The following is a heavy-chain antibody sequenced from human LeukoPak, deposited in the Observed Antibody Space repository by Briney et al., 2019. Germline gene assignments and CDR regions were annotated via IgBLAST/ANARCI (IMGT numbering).Heavy chain of an antibody. Sequence: PGGSLRLSCVVSGFTFSGNWMHWVRQGPGKGLMCVARIKKDGTYRDYADSVKGRFTISRDNAKNTLLLQMDSLRDEDTAVYYCARDDDVYGIDYWGQGTLVTVSS. CDR3: ARDDDVYGIDY. CDR2: IKKDGTYR. V-gene: IGHV3-74*01. CDR1: GFTFSGNW. J-gene: IGHJ4*02. D-gene: IGHD3-16*01.